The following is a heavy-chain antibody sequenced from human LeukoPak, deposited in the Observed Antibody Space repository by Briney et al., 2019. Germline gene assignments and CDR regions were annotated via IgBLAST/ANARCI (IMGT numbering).Heavy chain of an antibody. CDR1: GFTFSSYS. V-gene: IGHV3-48*01. D-gene: IGHD6-6*01. J-gene: IGHJ5*02. CDR3: ARDPSIAARPLNWFDP. CDR2: ISSSSTI. Sequence: PGGSLRLSCAASGFTFSSYSMNWVRQAPGKGLEWVSYISSSSTIYYADSVKGRFTISRDNAKDPLYLQMNSLRAEDTAVYYCARDPSIAARPLNWFDPWGQGTLVTVSS.